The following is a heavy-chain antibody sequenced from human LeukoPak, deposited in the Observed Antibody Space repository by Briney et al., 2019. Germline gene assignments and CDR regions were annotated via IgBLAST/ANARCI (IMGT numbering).Heavy chain of an antibody. CDR3: AKDRETTASGTFDY. Sequence: GGSLRLSCAASGFTFSSYAMSWVRQAPGKGLEWVSAISGSGGSTYYADSVKGRFTISRDNSNNTLFLQMNNLRADDTAVYYCAKDRETTASGTFDYWGQGALVTVSS. J-gene: IGHJ4*02. V-gene: IGHV3-23*01. CDR1: GFTFSSYA. CDR2: ISGSGGST. D-gene: IGHD6-13*01.